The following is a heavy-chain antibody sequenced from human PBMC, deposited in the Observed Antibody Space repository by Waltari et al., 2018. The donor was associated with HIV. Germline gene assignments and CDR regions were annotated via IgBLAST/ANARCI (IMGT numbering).Heavy chain of an antibody. Sequence: QVQLPQWGAGLLKPSETLSLTCAIYRASVRGYSLTWTRQPPGKGLEWMGEIDRGGNTKYNPSIKSRVTISVDRSKNQFSLRLSSVTAADTAVYYCARRTVSTNWFDPWGQGTLVTVSS. V-gene: IGHV4-34*01. CDR1: RASVRGYS. J-gene: IGHJ5*02. CDR3: ARRTVSTNWFDP. D-gene: IGHD4-4*01. CDR2: IDRGGNT.